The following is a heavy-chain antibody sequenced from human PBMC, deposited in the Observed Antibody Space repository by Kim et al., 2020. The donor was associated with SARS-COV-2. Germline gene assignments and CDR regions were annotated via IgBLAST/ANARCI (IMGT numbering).Heavy chain of an antibody. V-gene: IGHV3-48*02. CDR3: VRDRWGGVFDM. J-gene: IGHJ3*02. CDR1: GFTFSAYD. Sequence: GGSLRLSCATSGFTFSAYDMNWVRRAPGKGLEWLSFITKSSTTIYYANSVKGRFTISRDNAKNSLYLQMNSLRDEDTALYYCVRDRWGGVFDMWGQGTVVTVSS. CDR2: ITKSSTTI. D-gene: IGHD3-16*01.